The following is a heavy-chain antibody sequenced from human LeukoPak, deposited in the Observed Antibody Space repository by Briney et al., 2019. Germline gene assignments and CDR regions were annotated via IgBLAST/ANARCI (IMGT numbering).Heavy chain of an antibody. CDR1: GFTFSSYS. CDR3: AKDREMATMGFSPDV. CDR2: ISGSGGST. Sequence: GGSLRPSCAASGFTFSSYSMNWVRQAPGKGLEWVSAISGSGGSTYYADSVKGRFTISRDNSKNTLYLQMNSLRAEDTAVYYCAKDREMATMGFSPDVWGQGTTVTVSS. V-gene: IGHV3-23*01. D-gene: IGHD5-24*01. J-gene: IGHJ6*02.